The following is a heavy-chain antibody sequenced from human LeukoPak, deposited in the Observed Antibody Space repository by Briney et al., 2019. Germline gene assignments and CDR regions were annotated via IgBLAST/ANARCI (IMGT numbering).Heavy chain of an antibody. V-gene: IGHV1-8*02. D-gene: IGHD5-24*01. CDR2: MNPNSGNT. Sequence: ASVKVSCKASGYTFTGYYMHWVRQATGQGLEWMGWMNPNSGNTGYAQKFQGRVTMTRNTSISTAYMELSRLRSDDTAVYYCARLLEMATIQDWGQGTLVTVSS. CDR1: GYTFTGYY. J-gene: IGHJ4*02. CDR3: ARLLEMATIQD.